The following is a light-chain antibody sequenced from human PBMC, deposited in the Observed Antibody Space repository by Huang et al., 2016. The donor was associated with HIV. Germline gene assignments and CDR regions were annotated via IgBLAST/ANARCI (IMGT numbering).Light chain of an antibody. CDR1: LSVSTN. V-gene: IGKV3-15*01. CDR3: QQYDNWPLT. CDR2: GAS. J-gene: IGKJ4*01. Sequence: ERVMTQSPATVSLSPGERATLSCRASLSVSTNLAWYQQRPGQAPRLLIYGASTRATGLPARCSGGGSVAEFTLTISSLQSEDFAVYYCQQYDNWPLTFGGGTKVQIK.